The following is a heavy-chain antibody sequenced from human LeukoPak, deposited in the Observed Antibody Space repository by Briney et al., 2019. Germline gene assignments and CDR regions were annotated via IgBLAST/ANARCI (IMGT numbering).Heavy chain of an antibody. V-gene: IGHV3-21*01. D-gene: IGHD3-16*01. CDR1: GFTFSSYG. J-gene: IGHJ4*02. CDR2: IKSTSTYI. CDR3: ARTTADTLGAFDY. Sequence: GGSLRLSCAASGFTFSSYGMHWVRQAPGKGLEWVSAIKSTSTYIYYADSVKGRFTISRDNAKNSLFLQMNSLRAEDTALYYCARTTADTLGAFDYWGQGTLVTVSS.